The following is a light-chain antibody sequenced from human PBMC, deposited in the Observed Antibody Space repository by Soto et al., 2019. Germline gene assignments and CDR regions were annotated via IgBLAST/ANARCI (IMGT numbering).Light chain of an antibody. J-gene: IGKJ3*01. CDR1: QHISSW. V-gene: IGKV1-12*02. CDR3: QQANTFPFT. Sequence: DIQMTQSPSSVSASVGDRVTFTCRASQHISSWLAWYQQKPGKAPKLLIAAASILQSGVPSRFSGSGYGTDFTLTISSLQPEDFATYFCQQANTFPFTFGPVTRLEIK. CDR2: AAS.